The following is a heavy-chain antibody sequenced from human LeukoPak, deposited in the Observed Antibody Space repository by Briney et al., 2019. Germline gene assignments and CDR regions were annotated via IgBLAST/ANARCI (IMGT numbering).Heavy chain of an antibody. CDR1: GFTFSSYE. CDR2: ISSSGSTI. J-gene: IGHJ6*04. Sequence: GGSLRLSCAASGFTFSSYEMNWVRQAPGKGLERVSYISSSGSTIYYADSARGGFTISRGNAKNSLYLQMNSLRAEDTAVYYCAELGITMIGGVWGKGTTVTISS. D-gene: IGHD3-10*02. V-gene: IGHV3-48*03. CDR3: AELGITMIGGV.